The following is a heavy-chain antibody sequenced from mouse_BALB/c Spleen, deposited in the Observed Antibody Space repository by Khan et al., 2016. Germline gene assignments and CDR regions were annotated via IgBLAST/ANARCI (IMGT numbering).Heavy chain of an antibody. V-gene: IGHV14-3*02. J-gene: IGHJ3*01. CDR2: IDPANGNT. D-gene: IGHD2-1*01. Sequence: VRLQQSGADLVKPGASVKLSCTASGFNIKDTYMHWVKQRPEQGLEWIGSIDPANGNTQYDPKFQGKATITADTSSNTAYLQLSSLTSEDTAVYYCASSRGDYGNYAWFAYWGQGTLVTVSA. CDR1: GFNIKDTY. CDR3: ASSRGDYGNYAWFAY.